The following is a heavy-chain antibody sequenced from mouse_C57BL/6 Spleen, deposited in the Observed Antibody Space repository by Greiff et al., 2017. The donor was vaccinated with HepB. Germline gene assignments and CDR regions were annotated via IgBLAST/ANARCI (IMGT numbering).Heavy chain of an antibody. CDR3: ARRPHDYFDY. D-gene: IGHD6-1*01. CDR2: INPNNGGT. V-gene: IGHV1-26*01. J-gene: IGHJ2*01. CDR1: GYTFTDYY. Sequence: VQLQQSGPELVKPGASVKISCKASGYTFTDYYMNWVKQSHGKSLEWIGDINPNNGGTSYNQKFKGKATLTVDKSSSTAYMELRSLTSEDSAVYYCARRPHDYFDYWGQGTTLTVSS.